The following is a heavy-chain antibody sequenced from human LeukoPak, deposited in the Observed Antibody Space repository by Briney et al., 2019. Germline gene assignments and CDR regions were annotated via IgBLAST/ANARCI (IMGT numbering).Heavy chain of an antibody. Sequence: GESLKISCKGSGYSFTSYWIGWVRQMPGKGLEWMGIIYPGDSDTRYSPSFQGQVTISADKSISTAYLQWSSLKASDTAMYYCVRQRRRYFDWLGLGWFDPWGQGTLVTVSS. CDR2: IYPGDSDT. CDR1: GYSFTSYW. J-gene: IGHJ5*02. D-gene: IGHD3-9*01. CDR3: VRQRRRYFDWLGLGWFDP. V-gene: IGHV5-51*01.